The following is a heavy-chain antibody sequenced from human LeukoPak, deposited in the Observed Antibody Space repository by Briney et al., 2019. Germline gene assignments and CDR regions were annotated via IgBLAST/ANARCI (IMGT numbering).Heavy chain of an antibody. CDR3: AREGTFSGELLNY. CDR1: GYTFDSYG. D-gene: IGHD1-26*01. CDR2: ISAYNGNT. Sequence: ASVKVSCKASGYTFDSYGISWVRQAPGQGLEWMGWISAYNGNTNYAQKLQGRVTMTRDMSTSTVYMELSSLRSEDTAVYYCAREGTFSGELLNYWGQGTLVTVSS. J-gene: IGHJ4*02. V-gene: IGHV1-18*01.